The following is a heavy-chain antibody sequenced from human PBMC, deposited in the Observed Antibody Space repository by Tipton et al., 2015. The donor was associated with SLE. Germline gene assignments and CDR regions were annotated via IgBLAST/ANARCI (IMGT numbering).Heavy chain of an antibody. CDR2: VDNSGSA. Sequence: TLSLTCTVSGVSIRSYFWSWIRQPPGKGLELIGFVDNSGSAGYTPSLKSRVTISSDTSKNQLSLKLSSVTAADTAVYYCARTKDYGDMRGWFDPWGQGTLVTVSS. CDR3: ARTKDYGDMRGWFDP. V-gene: IGHV4-59*08. J-gene: IGHJ5*02. D-gene: IGHD4-17*01. CDR1: GVSIRSYF.